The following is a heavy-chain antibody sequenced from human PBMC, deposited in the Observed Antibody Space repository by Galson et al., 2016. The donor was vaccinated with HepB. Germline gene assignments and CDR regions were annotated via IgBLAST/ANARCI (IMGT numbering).Heavy chain of an antibody. J-gene: IGHJ6*02. Sequence: SLRLSCAASGFTFSSHAMYWVRQAPGKGLEWVAVISSDGSHKYYADSVKGRFTISRDNSKNTLYLLMSSLRTDDTALYYCARDLGVAPLSFYYYGMDVWGHGTTVTVSS. D-gene: IGHD3-10*01. CDR1: GFTFSSHA. CDR3: ARDLGVAPLSFYYYGMDV. CDR2: ISSDGSHK. V-gene: IGHV3-30*04.